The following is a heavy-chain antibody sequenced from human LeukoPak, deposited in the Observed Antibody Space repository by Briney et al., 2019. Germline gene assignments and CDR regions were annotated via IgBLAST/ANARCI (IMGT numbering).Heavy chain of an antibody. D-gene: IGHD5-12*01. Sequence: ASVNVSCKASGYTFTIYGISWVRQAPGQGLEWMGRITDYNGNTNYAQKLQGRGNMTTDSSRSTGYMELRSLRSDDTAVYYCASSGYSTSNYYYGMDVCGQGSTVTVSS. CDR2: ITDYNGNT. CDR1: GYTFTIYG. J-gene: IGHJ6*02. V-gene: IGHV1-18*01. CDR3: ASSGYSTSNYYYGMDV.